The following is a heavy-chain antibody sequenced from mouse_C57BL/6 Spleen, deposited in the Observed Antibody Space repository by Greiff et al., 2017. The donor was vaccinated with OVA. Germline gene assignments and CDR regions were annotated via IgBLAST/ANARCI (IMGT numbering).Heavy chain of an antibody. V-gene: IGHV3-6*01. J-gene: IGHJ3*01. D-gene: IGHD2-4*01. CDR1: GYSITSGYY. CDR3: ARTIYYYYDGAWFAY. CDR2: ISYDGSN. Sequence: DVQLVESGPGLVKPSQSLSLTCSVTGYSITSGYYWNWIRQFPGNKLEWMGYISYDGSNNYNPSLKNRTSITRDTSKNQSFLKLNSVTTEDTATYYCARTIYYYYDGAWFAYWGKGTLVTVSA.